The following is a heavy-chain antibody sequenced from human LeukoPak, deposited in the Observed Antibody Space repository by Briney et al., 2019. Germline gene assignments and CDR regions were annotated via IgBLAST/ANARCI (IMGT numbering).Heavy chain of an antibody. CDR3: AKDKSLGLPTYFDY. CDR1: GFTFCSYA. Sequence: GGSLRLSCAASGFTFCSYAMTWVRQTPGKGLEWVSGISGSGVSTYYADFVKGRFTVSRDNSKNTLYLQMNSLRAEDTAVYFCAKDKSLGLPTYFDYWGQGTLVTVSS. V-gene: IGHV3-23*01. CDR2: ISGSGVST. J-gene: IGHJ4*02. D-gene: IGHD7-27*01.